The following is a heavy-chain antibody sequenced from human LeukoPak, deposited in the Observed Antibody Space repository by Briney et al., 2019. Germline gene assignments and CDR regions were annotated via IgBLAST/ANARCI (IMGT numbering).Heavy chain of an antibody. J-gene: IGHJ4*02. CDR2: INPSSGGT. CDR1: GYAFTGYY. CDR3: ARERARHQKTSFDY. V-gene: IGHV1-2*04. Sequence: ASVKVSCKASGYAFTGYYMHWVRQAPGQGLEWMGWINPSSGGTNYAQKFQGWVTMTRDTSISTAYMELSRLRSDDTAVYYCARERARHQKTSFDYWGQGTLVTVSS.